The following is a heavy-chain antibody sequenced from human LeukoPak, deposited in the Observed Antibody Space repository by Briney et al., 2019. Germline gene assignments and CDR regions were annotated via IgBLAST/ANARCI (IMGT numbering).Heavy chain of an antibody. V-gene: IGHV3-11*05. CDR2: ISTRSTYT. Sequence: TGGSLRLSCAAFGFAFSDYYMTWIRQATGKGLEWVSYISTRSTYTDYADSVKGRFTISRDDARNSLYLQMNSLRVEDTAVYYCAREDNWYFDLWGRGTLVTVSS. J-gene: IGHJ2*01. CDR3: AREDNWYFDL. CDR1: GFAFSDYY.